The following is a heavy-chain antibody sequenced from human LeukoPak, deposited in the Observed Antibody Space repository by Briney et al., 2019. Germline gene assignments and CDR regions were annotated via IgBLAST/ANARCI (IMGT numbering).Heavy chain of an antibody. CDR2: IGGSGNTI. Sequence: PGGSLRLSCGASGFTFSSHGMNWVRQAPGKGLEWVSAIGGSGNTIYYADSVRGRFTISRYNSRNILYLQMNSLRVEDTAVYYCASLEASASVYWGRGTLVIVSS. D-gene: IGHD2-15*01. J-gene: IGHJ4*02. CDR1: GFTFSSHG. V-gene: IGHV3-23*01. CDR3: ASLEASASVY.